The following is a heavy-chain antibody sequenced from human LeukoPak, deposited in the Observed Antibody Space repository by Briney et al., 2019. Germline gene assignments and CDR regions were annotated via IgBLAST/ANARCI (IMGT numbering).Heavy chain of an antibody. Sequence: GGSLRLSCAASGFTFRNYAMTWVRPAPRKGLEWVSVVTGNGDTTYYADSLKGRFTISRDKSRNTLYLQMNSLRAEDTAVYHCARNAADCTTSACYDSWGQGTLVTVSS. J-gene: IGHJ4*02. V-gene: IGHV3-23*01. D-gene: IGHD2-8*01. CDR2: VTGNGDTT. CDR1: GFTFRNYA. CDR3: ARNAADCTTSACYDS.